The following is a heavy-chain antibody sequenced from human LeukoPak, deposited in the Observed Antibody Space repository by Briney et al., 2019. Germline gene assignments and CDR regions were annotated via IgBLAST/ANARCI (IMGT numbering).Heavy chain of an antibody. V-gene: IGHV1-69*04. CDR2: IIPILGIA. CDR3: ARDLVGGTPVAGPAHY. J-gene: IGHJ4*02. Sequence: ASVKVSCKAPGYTFTSYYMHWVRQAPGQGLEWMGRIIPILGIANYAQKFQGRVTITADKSTSTAYMELSSLRSEDTAVYYCARDLVGGTPVAGPAHYWGQGTLVTVSS. CDR1: GYTFTSYY. D-gene: IGHD6-19*01.